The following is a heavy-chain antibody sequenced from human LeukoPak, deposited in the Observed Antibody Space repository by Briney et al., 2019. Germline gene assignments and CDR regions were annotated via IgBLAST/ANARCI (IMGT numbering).Heavy chain of an antibody. Sequence: SETLSLTCTVSGGSISSSSYYWGWIRQPPGKGLEWIGEINHSGSTNYNPSLKSRVTISVDTSKNQFSLKLSSVTAADTAVYYCARTTYYYDSSGYWEADAFDIWGQGTMVTVSS. CDR1: GGSISSSSYY. D-gene: IGHD3-22*01. CDR3: ARTTYYYDSSGYWEADAFDI. J-gene: IGHJ3*02. V-gene: IGHV4-39*07. CDR2: INHSGST.